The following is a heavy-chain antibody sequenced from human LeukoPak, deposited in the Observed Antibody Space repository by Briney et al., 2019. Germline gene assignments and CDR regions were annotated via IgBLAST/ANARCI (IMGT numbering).Heavy chain of an antibody. CDR3: ANPRGYSYGLHFDY. CDR1: GFTFSSYA. J-gene: IGHJ4*02. Sequence: GALRLSCAASGFTFSSYAMSWVRQAPGKGLEWVSAISGSGGSTYYADSVKGRFTISRDNSKNTLYLQMNSLRAEDTAVYYCANPRGYSYGLHFDYWGQGTLVTVSS. V-gene: IGHV3-23*01. D-gene: IGHD5-18*01. CDR2: ISGSGGST.